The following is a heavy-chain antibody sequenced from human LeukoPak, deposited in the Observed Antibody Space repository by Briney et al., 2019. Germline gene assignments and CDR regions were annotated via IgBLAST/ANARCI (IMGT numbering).Heavy chain of an antibody. Sequence: GGSLRLSCEVSGFGVSDNFMSWVRQAPGKGLEWVSVIFNGGGTFYADSVRGRFTIFRDDSKNTLYLQMNSLRVEDTALYYCARWSYPWGRGTPVTVSS. CDR1: GFGVSDNF. CDR3: ARWSYP. CDR2: IFNGGGT. V-gene: IGHV3-53*01. J-gene: IGHJ5*02. D-gene: IGHD3-10*01.